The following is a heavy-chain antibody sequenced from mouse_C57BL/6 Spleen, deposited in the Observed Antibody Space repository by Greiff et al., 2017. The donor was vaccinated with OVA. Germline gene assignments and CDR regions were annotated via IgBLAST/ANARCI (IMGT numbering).Heavy chain of an antibody. CDR1: GYTFTSYW. V-gene: IGHV1-59*01. J-gene: IGHJ2*01. CDR3: ARTYDGYLYYFDY. Sequence: QVQLQQPGAELVRPGPSVKLSCKASGYTFTSYWMHWVKQRPGQGLEWIGVIDPSDSYTNYNQKFKGKATLTVDTSSSTAYMQLSSLTSEDSAVYYCARTYDGYLYYFDYWGQGTTLTVSS. CDR2: IDPSDSYT. D-gene: IGHD2-3*01.